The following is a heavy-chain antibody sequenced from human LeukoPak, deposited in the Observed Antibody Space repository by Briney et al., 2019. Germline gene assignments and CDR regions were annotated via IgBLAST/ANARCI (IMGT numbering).Heavy chain of an antibody. V-gene: IGHV3-23*01. J-gene: IGHJ4*02. D-gene: IGHD5-12*01. CDR1: GFTFSSYA. CDR3: AKETGYSGDDDGDY. Sequence: WGSLRLSCAASGFTFSSYAMSWVRQAPGKGLEWVSGISGSGGSTYYADSVKGRFTISRDNSKNTLYLQMNSLRAEDTAVYYCAKETGYSGDDDGDYLGQGTLVTVSS. CDR2: ISGSGGST.